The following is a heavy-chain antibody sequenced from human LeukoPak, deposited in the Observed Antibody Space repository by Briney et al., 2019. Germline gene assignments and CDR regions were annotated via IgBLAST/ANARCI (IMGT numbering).Heavy chain of an antibody. J-gene: IGHJ5*02. V-gene: IGHV4-31*03. CDR3: ARGVQGWFAP. Sequence: KTSETLFLTCTVSGDSISSGAYYWTWVRQYPGTGLEWIGYISHIGTTYNNPSLKSRVSISVDTSRNQLSLRLTSVTAADTAVYYCARGVQGWFAPWGRGTLVTVSS. CDR2: ISHIGTT. CDR1: GDSISSGAYY. D-gene: IGHD3-10*01.